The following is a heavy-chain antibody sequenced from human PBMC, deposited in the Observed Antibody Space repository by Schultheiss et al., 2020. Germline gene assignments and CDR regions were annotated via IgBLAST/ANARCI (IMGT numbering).Heavy chain of an antibody. J-gene: IGHJ4*02. D-gene: IGHD2/OR15-2a*01. Sequence: SETLSLTCAVYGGSFSGYYWSWIRQPPGKGLEWIGYIYYTGNTNYNPSLKSRLTISMDTSKNQFSLKLTSVTAADTAMYYCARLGTFYRGLDDYWGQGTLVTVSS. V-gene: IGHV4-59*08. CDR1: GGSFSGYY. CDR2: IYYTGNT. CDR3: ARLGTFYRGLDDY.